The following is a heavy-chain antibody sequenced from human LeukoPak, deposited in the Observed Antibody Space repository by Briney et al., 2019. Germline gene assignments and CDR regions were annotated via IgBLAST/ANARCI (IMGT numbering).Heavy chain of an antibody. CDR3: ARSVVPAAHNSYYFDY. D-gene: IGHD2-2*01. J-gene: IGHJ4*02. V-gene: IGHV4-34*01. CDR1: GGSFSGYY. CDR2: INHSGST. Sequence: SETLSLTCAVYGGSFSGYYWSWIRQPPGKGLEWIGEINHSGSTNYNPSLKSRVTISVDTSKNQFSLKLSSVTAADTAVYYCARSVVPAAHNSYYFDYWGQGTLVTVSS.